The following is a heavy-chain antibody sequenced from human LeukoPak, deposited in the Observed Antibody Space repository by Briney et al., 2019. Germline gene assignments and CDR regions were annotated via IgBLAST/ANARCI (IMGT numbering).Heavy chain of an antibody. V-gene: IGHV4-34*01. CDR2: INDSGST. CDR1: GGSLSGYD. J-gene: IGHJ4*02. Sequence: PSETLSLTCAVYGGSLSGYDWSWTRHPPGNGREWIGEINDSGSTNYNPSLKSLVTISVDTSKNQFSLKLSSVTAADTAVYYCARGSGEVTYYYGSGSYFPPYYFDYWGQGTLVTVSS. CDR3: ARGSGEVTYYYGSGSYFPPYYFDY. D-gene: IGHD3-10*01.